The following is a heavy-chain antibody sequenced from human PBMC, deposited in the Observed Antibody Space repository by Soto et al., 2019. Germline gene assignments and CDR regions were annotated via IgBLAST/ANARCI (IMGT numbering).Heavy chain of an antibody. CDR1: GGIFSIYA. CDR3: ASNYDSSGYYFVY. CDR2: INPIFGTA. V-gene: IGHV1-69*06. J-gene: IGHJ4*02. Sequence: QVQLVQSGAEVKKPGSSVKVSCKASGGIFSIYAISWVRQAPGQGLEWMGGINPIFGTANYAQKFQGRVTITADKSTSTAYMELSSLRSEDTAVYYCASNYDSSGYYFVYWGQGTLVTGSS. D-gene: IGHD3-22*01.